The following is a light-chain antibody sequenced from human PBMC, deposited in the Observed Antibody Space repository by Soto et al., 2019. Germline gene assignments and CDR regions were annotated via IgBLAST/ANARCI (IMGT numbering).Light chain of an antibody. CDR3: QPYNNWPLT. CDR1: QGIGGT. V-gene: IGKV3-15*01. J-gene: IGKJ4*01. Sequence: EVVLRQSPGTLSFSPGEGATLSCRASQGIGGTLAWYQHKPGQAPRLLIYDTSTRATGVPTRFSGSRSGAEFTLTINSLQSEDFAVYYCQPYNNWPLTFGGGTKVDIK. CDR2: DTS.